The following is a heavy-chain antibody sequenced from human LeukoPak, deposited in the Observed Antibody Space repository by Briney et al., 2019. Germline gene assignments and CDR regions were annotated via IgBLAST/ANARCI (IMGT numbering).Heavy chain of an antibody. V-gene: IGHV1-69*13. Sequence: SVKVSCKASGGTFSSYAISWVRQAPGQGLEWMGGIIPIFGTANYAQKFQGRVTITADESTSTAYMELSSLRSEDTAVYYCARVRYGSGTPTYNWFDPWGQGTLVTVSS. CDR3: ARVRYGSGTPTYNWFDP. D-gene: IGHD3-10*01. CDR1: GGTFSSYA. CDR2: IIPIFGTA. J-gene: IGHJ5*02.